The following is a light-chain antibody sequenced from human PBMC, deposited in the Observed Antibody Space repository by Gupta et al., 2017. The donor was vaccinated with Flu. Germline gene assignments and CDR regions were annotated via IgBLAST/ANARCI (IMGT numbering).Light chain of an antibody. Sequence: DIQNTQSPSSLAAPVGDRVTITCQASQDISNYLNWYQQKPGKAPKLLIYDASNLETGVPSRFSGSGSGTDFTFTISSLQPEDIATYYCQQYDNLPLTFGGGTKVEIK. V-gene: IGKV1-33*01. J-gene: IGKJ4*01. CDR3: QQYDNLPLT. CDR1: QDISNY. CDR2: DAS.